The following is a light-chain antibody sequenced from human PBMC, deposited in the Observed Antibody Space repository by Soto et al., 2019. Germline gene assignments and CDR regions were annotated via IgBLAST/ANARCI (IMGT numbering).Light chain of an antibody. CDR3: QQYGDSLT. Sequence: EIVLTQSPATLSLSPVERATLSCMASQSVTSRYVAWYQQKPGQAPRLLIFDASSRATGIPDRFSGSGSGTDFTLTISRLDPEDFAVYYCQQYGDSLTFGGGTKVDI. J-gene: IGKJ4*01. V-gene: IGKV3-20*01. CDR2: DAS. CDR1: QSVTSRY.